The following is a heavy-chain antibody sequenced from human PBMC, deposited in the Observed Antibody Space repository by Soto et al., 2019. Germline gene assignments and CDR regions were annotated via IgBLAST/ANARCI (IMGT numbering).Heavy chain of an antibody. CDR2: IYYSGST. D-gene: IGHD4-17*01. J-gene: IGHJ4*02. CDR1: GGSISSYY. Sequence: KASETLSLTCTVSGGSISSYYWSWIRQPPGKGLEWIGYIYYSGSTNYNPSLKSRVTISVDTSKNQFSLKLSSVTAADTAVYYCARDGADYGDYVFDYWGQGTLVTVSS. V-gene: IGHV4-59*01. CDR3: ARDGADYGDYVFDY.